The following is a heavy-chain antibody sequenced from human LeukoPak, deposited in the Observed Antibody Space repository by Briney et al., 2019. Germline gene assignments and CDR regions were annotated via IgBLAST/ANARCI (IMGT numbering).Heavy chain of an antibody. CDR1: GFTFSSYS. D-gene: IGHD3-9*01. Sequence: GGSLRLSCAASGFTFSSYSMNWVRQAPGKGLEWVSSISSSSSYIYYADSVKGRFTSSRDNAKNSLYLQMNSLRAEDTAVYYCARDHDKAKYFEHAFDIWGQGTMVTVSS. CDR2: ISSSSSYI. J-gene: IGHJ3*02. CDR3: ARDHDKAKYFEHAFDI. V-gene: IGHV3-21*01.